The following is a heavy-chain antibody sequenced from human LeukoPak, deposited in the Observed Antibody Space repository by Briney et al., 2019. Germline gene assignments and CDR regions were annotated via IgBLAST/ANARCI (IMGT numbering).Heavy chain of an antibody. CDR2: FYYSGST. D-gene: IGHD6-13*01. Sequence: SETLSLTCTVSGGSISSYYWSWIRQPPGKGLEWIGYFYYSGSTNYNPSLKSRVTISVDTSKNQFSLKLSSVTAADTAVYYCARAAPGYSSSWYAHIDYWGQGTLVTVSS. V-gene: IGHV4-59*01. CDR1: GGSISSYY. J-gene: IGHJ4*02. CDR3: ARAAPGYSSSWYAHIDY.